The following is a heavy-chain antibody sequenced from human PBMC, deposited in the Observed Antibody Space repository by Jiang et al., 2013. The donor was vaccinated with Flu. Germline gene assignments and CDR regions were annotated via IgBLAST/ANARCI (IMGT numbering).Heavy chain of an antibody. D-gene: IGHD4-17*01. CDR2: IWYDGSNK. CDR3: ARHDYGDWYYFDY. V-gene: IGHV3-33*01. J-gene: IGHJ4*02. Sequence: VAVIWYDGSNKYYADSVKGRFTISRDNSKNTLYLQMNSLRAKDTAVYYCARHDYGDWYYFDYWGQGTLVTVSS.